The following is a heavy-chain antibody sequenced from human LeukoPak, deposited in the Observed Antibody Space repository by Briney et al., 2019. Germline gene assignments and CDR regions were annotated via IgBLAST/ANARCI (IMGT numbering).Heavy chain of an antibody. D-gene: IGHD2-15*01. V-gene: IGHV3-21*01. CDR2: ISSTGSSI. J-gene: IGHJ4*02. CDR1: GFSCRSYR. Sequence: AQSLTLSCADSGFSCRSYRMNWVRQAPGKGLKWVSSISSTGSSIYYADSVKGRFTISRDNAKNSLYLQMDSLRAEDTAVFYCARCRGGSCYSSGYFDSWGQGTLVTVSS. CDR3: ARCRGGSCYSSGYFDS.